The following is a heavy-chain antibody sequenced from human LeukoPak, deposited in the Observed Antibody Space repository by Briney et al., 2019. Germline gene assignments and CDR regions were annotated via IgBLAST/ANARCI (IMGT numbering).Heavy chain of an antibody. CDR3: ARDQGSSSRSYNWFDP. D-gene: IGHD6-13*01. CDR2: INPNSGGT. Sequence: ASVKVSFKASGYTFTGYYMHWVRQAPGQGLEWMVWINPNSGGTNYAQKFQGRVTMTRDTSISTAYMELSRLRSDDTAVYYCARDQGSSSRSYNWFDPWGQGTLVTVSS. V-gene: IGHV1-2*02. J-gene: IGHJ5*02. CDR1: GYTFTGYY.